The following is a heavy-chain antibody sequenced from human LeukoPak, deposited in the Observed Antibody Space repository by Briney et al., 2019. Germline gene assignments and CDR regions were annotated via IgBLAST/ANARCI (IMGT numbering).Heavy chain of an antibody. Sequence: PGESLKISCEGYGYSFRNYWIGWVRQMPGKGLEWMGIIYPGDSDTRYSPSFQGQVTISADKSISTAYLQWSSLKASDTAMYYCARGGTSCMGCFDYWGQGTLVTVSS. CDR3: ARGGTSCMGCFDY. J-gene: IGHJ4*02. CDR2: IYPGDSDT. V-gene: IGHV5-51*03. CDR1: GYSFRNYW. D-gene: IGHD2-2*01.